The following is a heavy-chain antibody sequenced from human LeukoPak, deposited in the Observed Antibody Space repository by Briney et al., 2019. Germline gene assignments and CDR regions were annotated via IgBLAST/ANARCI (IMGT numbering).Heavy chain of an antibody. CDR3: ATLIAVVGTFDY. V-gene: IGHV4-34*01. D-gene: IGHD6-19*01. J-gene: IGHJ4*01. Sequence: SETLCLTCAVYGGSFSGYYWSWIRQPPGKGLEWIGEINHSGSTNYNPSLKSRVTISVDTCKNQFSLKLSSVTAADTAVYYCATLIAVVGTFDYWGQGTLVTVSS. CDR2: INHSGST. CDR1: GGSFSGYY.